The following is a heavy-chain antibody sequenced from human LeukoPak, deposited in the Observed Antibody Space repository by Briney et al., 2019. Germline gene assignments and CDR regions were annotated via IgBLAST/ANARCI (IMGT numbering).Heavy chain of an antibody. CDR2: IYSGGST. Sequence: GGSLRLSCAASGFTVSSNYMSWVRQAPGKGLEWVSVIYSGGSTYYADSVKGRFTISRDNSKNTLYLKMNSLRAEDTAVYYCARDIKEQWLSDYWGQGTLVTVSS. V-gene: IGHV3-53*01. D-gene: IGHD6-19*01. CDR1: GFTVSSNY. CDR3: ARDIKEQWLSDY. J-gene: IGHJ4*02.